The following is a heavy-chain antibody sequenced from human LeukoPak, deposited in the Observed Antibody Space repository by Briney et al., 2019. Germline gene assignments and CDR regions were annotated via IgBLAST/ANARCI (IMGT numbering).Heavy chain of an antibody. Sequence: QPGGSLRLSCAASGFTFSSYWMHWVRQAPGKGLVWVSRINTDGSSTNYADSVKGRFTISRGNAKNTLYLQMNSLRAEDTAVYYCVRGGSSGSGTYIPSWGQGTLVTVSS. V-gene: IGHV3-74*01. CDR2: INTDGSST. CDR3: VRGGSSGSGTYIPS. CDR1: GFTFSSYW. J-gene: IGHJ5*02. D-gene: IGHD3-10*01.